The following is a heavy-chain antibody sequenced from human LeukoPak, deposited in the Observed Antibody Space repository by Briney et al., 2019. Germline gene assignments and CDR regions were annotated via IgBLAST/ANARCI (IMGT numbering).Heavy chain of an antibody. CDR3: ASRRFLEGYYYGMDV. J-gene: IGHJ6*02. D-gene: IGHD3-3*01. Sequence: NSDGSSTSYADSVKGRFTISRDNAKNALYLQMNSLRAEDTAVYYCASRRFLEGYYYGMDVWGQGTTVTVSS. CDR2: NSDGSST. V-gene: IGHV3-74*01.